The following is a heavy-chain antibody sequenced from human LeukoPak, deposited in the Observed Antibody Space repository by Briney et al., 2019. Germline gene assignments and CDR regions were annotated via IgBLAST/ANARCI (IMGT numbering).Heavy chain of an antibody. J-gene: IGHJ4*02. V-gene: IGHV4-61*01. CDR1: GGSVSSGSYY. CDR2: IYYSGST. Sequence: SETLSLTCTVSGGSVSSGSYYWSWTRQPPGKGLEWIGYIYYSGSTNYNPSLKSRVTISVDTSKNQFSLKLSSVTAADTAVYYCARDRLFGGEQWGQGTLVTVSS. D-gene: IGHD3-16*01. CDR3: ARDRLFGGEQ.